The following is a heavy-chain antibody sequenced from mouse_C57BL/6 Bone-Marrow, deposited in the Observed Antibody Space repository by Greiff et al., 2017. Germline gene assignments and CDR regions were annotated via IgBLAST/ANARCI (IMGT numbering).Heavy chain of an antibody. CDR3: ARMGFYGKGYFDY. J-gene: IGHJ2*01. CDR2: ISYSGST. Sequence: EAKVEESGPGMVKPSQSLSLTCTVTGYSITSGYDWHWIRHFPGNKLEWMGYISYSGSTNYNPSLKSRISITHDTSKNHFFLKLNSVTTEDTATYYCARMGFYGKGYFDYWGQGTTLTVSS. CDR1: GYSITSGYD. D-gene: IGHD1-1*01. V-gene: IGHV3-1*01.